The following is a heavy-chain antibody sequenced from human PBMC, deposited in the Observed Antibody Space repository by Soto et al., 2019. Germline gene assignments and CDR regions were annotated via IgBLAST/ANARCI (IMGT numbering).Heavy chain of an antibody. J-gene: IGHJ6*02. Sequence: SETLSLTCTVSGGSISSGDYDWSWIRQPPGKGLEWIGYIYYSGSTYYNPSLKSRVTISVDTSKNQFSLKLSSVTAADTAVYYCARDRGGYCSSTSCYNNYYYGMDVWGQGTTVTVSS. CDR2: IYYSGST. D-gene: IGHD2-2*02. CDR3: ARDRGGYCSSTSCYNNYYYGMDV. V-gene: IGHV4-30-4*01. CDR1: GGSISSGDYD.